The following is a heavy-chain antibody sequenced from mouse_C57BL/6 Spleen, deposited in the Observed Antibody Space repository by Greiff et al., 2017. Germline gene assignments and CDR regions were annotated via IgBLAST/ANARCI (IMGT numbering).Heavy chain of an antibody. CDR1: GYTFTSYW. J-gene: IGHJ4*01. CDR3: ARELDYYGSSCAMDY. V-gene: IGHV1-64*01. Sequence: QVQLQQPGAELVKPGASVKLSCKASGYTFTSYWMHWVKQRPGQGLEWIGMIHPNSGSTNYNETFKSKATLTVDKSSSTAYMQLSSLTSEDSAVYYCARELDYYGSSCAMDYWGQGTSVTVSS. CDR2: IHPNSGST. D-gene: IGHD1-1*01.